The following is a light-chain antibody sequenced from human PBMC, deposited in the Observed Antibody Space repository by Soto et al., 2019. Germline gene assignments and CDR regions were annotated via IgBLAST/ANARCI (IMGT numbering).Light chain of an antibody. CDR2: GAS. V-gene: IGKV3D-15*01. CDR1: QSVSSN. CDR3: PQYNKWPFT. J-gene: IGKJ4*01. Sequence: EIVMTQSPALLSVSPGETAALSCRASQSVSSNLAWYQQEPGQAPRLLIYGASTRATGIPARFSGSGSGTAFSRIISSLQSADFSVSYRPQYNKWPFTFGGGTKVEIK.